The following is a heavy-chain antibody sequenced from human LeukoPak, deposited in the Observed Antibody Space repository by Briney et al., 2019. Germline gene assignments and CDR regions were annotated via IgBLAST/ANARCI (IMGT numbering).Heavy chain of an antibody. J-gene: IGHJ6*02. Sequence: GGSLRLSCAASGFTFSSYSMNWVRQAPGKGLEWVSSISSSSSYIYYADSVKGRFTISRDNAKNSLFLQMKSLRAEDTAVYYCARDSDFDSSGYYPYYYYYYKMDVWGQGTTVTVSS. CDR1: GFTFSSYS. CDR2: ISSSSSYI. V-gene: IGHV3-21*01. CDR3: ARDSDFDSSGYYPYYYYYYKMDV. D-gene: IGHD3-22*01.